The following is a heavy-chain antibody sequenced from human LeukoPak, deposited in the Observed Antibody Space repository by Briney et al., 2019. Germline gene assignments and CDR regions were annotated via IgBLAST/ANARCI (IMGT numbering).Heavy chain of an antibody. D-gene: IGHD6-19*01. CDR2: ISYDGSNK. J-gene: IGHJ4*02. CDR3: AKSGSPVAGSFDY. Sequence: GRSLRLSCAASGFTFSSYGMHWVRQAPGKGLEWVAVISYDGSNKYYADSVKGRFTISRDNSKNTLYLQMNSLRAEDTAVYYCAKSGSPVAGSFDYWGQGTLVTVSS. CDR1: GFTFSSYG. V-gene: IGHV3-30*18.